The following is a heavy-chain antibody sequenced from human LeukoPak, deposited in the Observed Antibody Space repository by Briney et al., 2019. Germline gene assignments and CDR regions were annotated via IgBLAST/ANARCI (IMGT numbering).Heavy chain of an antibody. Sequence: ASVKVSCKASGFTFTSYDINWVRQASGQGLEWMGWISAYNGKTNYAQKFQGRVTLTTDTSTSTACMELRSLKSDDTAVYYCASCHCTNGVCYGECEYFQHWGQGTLVTVSS. CDR1: GFTFTSYD. CDR2: ISAYNGKT. CDR3: ASCHCTNGVCYGECEYFQH. V-gene: IGHV1-18*01. D-gene: IGHD2-8*01. J-gene: IGHJ1*01.